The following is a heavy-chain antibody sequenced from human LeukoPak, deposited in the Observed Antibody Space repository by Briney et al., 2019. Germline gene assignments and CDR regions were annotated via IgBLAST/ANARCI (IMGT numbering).Heavy chain of an antibody. CDR3: ARDFSTTWSFDY. V-gene: IGHV3-30*03. CDR2: IIYDGSNE. J-gene: IGHJ4*02. CDR1: GFTFSDYG. Sequence: GGSLRLSCAASGFTFSDYGMHWVRQAPGKGLEWVAVIIYDGSNEYYSDSVKGRFTISRDISKNTLFLQMNSLRAEDTAVYYCARDFSTTWSFDYWGQGALVTVPS. D-gene: IGHD6-13*01.